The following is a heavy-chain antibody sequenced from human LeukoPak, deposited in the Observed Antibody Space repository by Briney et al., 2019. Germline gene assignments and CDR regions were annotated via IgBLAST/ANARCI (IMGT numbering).Heavy chain of an antibody. Sequence: PAGGSLRLSCAASRFTFSSYWMNWVRQAPGKGLEWVANIKQDGSEKYYVDSVKGRFTISRDNAKNSLYLQMNSLRAEDTAVYYCARERAYYDILTGYYVLRTFDYWGQGTLVTVSS. CDR1: RFTFSSYW. D-gene: IGHD3-9*01. J-gene: IGHJ4*02. CDR3: ARERAYYDILTGYYVLRTFDY. CDR2: IKQDGSEK. V-gene: IGHV3-7*01.